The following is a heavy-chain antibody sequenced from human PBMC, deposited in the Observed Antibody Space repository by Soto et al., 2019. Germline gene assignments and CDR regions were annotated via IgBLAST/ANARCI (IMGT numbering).Heavy chain of an antibody. D-gene: IGHD1-26*01. J-gene: IGHJ4*02. CDR2: IIPIFGTA. CDR3: ARSFRGAKDFDY. V-gene: IGHV1-69*13. CDR1: GYTFTSYG. Sequence: SVKVSCKASGYTFTSYGISWVRQAPGQGLEWMGGIIPIFGTANYAQKFQGRITITADESTSTAYMELSSLRSEDTAVYYCARSFRGAKDFDYWGQGTLVTVSS.